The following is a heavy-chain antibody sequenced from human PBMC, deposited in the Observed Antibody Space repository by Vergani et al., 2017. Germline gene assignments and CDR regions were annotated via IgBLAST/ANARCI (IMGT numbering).Heavy chain of an antibody. J-gene: IGHJ6*03. CDR1: GFKFSNFG. D-gene: IGHD2-21*01. Sequence: QVQLVESGGNLVQPGRSLRLSCAAAGFKFSNFGMHWVRQVPGKGLEWVAFISYNGGNQYYADSVQGRFTISRDNTKNILYLQMSSLRVDDTALYYCTRYVADTHICIWPLNYHYFMDVWGEGTTVTVSS. CDR2: ISYNGGNQ. CDR3: TRYVADTHICIWPLNYHYFMDV. V-gene: IGHV3-33*05.